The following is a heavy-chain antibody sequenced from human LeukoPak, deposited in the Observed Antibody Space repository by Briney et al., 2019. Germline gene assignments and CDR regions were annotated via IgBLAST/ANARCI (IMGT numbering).Heavy chain of an antibody. Sequence: SETLSLTCAVYGGSFSGYYWSWIRQPPGKGLEWIGEINHSGSTNYNPSLKSRVTISVDTSKNQFSLKLSSVTAADTAVYYCARGLFHSSGLDYWGQGTLVTVSS. J-gene: IGHJ4*02. D-gene: IGHD3-22*01. V-gene: IGHV4-34*01. CDR1: GGSFSGYY. CDR3: ARGLFHSSGLDY. CDR2: INHSGST.